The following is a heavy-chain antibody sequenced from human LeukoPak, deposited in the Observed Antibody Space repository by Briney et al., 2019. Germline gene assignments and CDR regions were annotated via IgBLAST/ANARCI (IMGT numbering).Heavy chain of an antibody. Sequence: PGSSVKVSRKASGGTFSSYAISWVRQAPGQGLEWMGRIIPIFGTANYAQKFQGRVTITTDESTSTAYMELSSLRSEDTAVYYCARGRYSSSWYLVGNWFDPWGQGTLVTVSS. CDR1: GGTFSSYA. D-gene: IGHD6-13*01. J-gene: IGHJ5*02. CDR3: ARGRYSSSWYLVGNWFDP. CDR2: IIPIFGTA. V-gene: IGHV1-69*05.